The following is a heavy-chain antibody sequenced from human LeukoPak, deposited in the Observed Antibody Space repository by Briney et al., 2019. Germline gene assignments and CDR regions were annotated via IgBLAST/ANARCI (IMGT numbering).Heavy chain of an antibody. V-gene: IGHV3-23*01. J-gene: IGHJ6*02. CDR1: GFTFSSYA. Sequence: PGGSLRLSCAASGFTFSSYAMSWVRQAPGKGLEWVSAISGSGGSTYYADSVKGRFTISRHNSKNTLYLQMNSLRAEDTAVYYCARAMVRGVRYYYYGMDVWGQGTTVTVSS. CDR3: ARAMVRGVRYYYYGMDV. D-gene: IGHD3-10*01. CDR2: ISGSGGST.